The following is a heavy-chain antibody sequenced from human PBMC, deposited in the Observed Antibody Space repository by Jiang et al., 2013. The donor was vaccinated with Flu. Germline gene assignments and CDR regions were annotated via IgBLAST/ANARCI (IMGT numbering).Heavy chain of an antibody. CDR3: ARDEYYVGFDY. J-gene: IGHJ4*02. CDR2: INPNNGGT. V-gene: IGHV1-2*02. CDR1: GYTFTSYA. D-gene: IGHD3-10*02. Sequence: EVKKPGASVKVSCKASGYTFTSYAMHWVRQAPGQGLEWMGWINPNNGGTNYAQKFQGRVTMTRDTSISTAYMGLSRLRSDDTAVYYCARDEYYVGFDYWGQGTLVTVSS.